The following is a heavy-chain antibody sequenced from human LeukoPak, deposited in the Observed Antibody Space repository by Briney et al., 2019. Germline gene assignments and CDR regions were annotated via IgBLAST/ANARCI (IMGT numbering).Heavy chain of an antibody. CDR1: GFTFSSYG. CDR3: AKDRGDRYSSSWYYDY. Sequence: GGSLRLSCVASGFTFSSYGMHWVRQAPGKGLEWVAVIWYDGSNKYYADSVKGRFTISRDNSKNTLYLQMNSLRAEDTAVYYCAKDRGDRYSSSWYYDYWGQGTLVTVSS. D-gene: IGHD6-13*01. V-gene: IGHV3-33*06. CDR2: IWYDGSNK. J-gene: IGHJ4*02.